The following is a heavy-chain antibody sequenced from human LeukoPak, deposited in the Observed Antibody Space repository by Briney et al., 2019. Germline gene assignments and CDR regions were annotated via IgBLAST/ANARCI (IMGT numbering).Heavy chain of an antibody. J-gene: IGHJ4*02. CDR3: ARDNPVAGTGNY. Sequence: SETLSLTCTVSGGSISSYYWNWIRQPAGKGLEWIGRIYTSGSTDYNPSLKSRVTMSVDTSKNQFSLKLSSVTAADTAVYYCARDNPVAGTGNYWGQGTLVTVSS. D-gene: IGHD6-19*01. CDR2: IYTSGST. CDR1: GGSISSYY. V-gene: IGHV4-4*07.